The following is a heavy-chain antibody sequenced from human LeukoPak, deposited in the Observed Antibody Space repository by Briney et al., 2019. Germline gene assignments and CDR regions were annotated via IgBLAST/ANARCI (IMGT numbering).Heavy chain of an antibody. V-gene: IGHV1-8*01. CDR1: GYTFTSYD. J-gene: IGHJ4*02. Sequence: ASVKVSCKASGYTFTSYDINWVRQATGQGLEWMGWMNPNSGNSGYAQKFQGRVTVTRNTSISTAYMELSSLTSEDTAVYYCARGAPGGYCSGGSCPYYDYWGQGTLVTVSS. D-gene: IGHD2-15*01. CDR3: ARGAPGGYCSGGSCPYYDY. CDR2: MNPNSGNS.